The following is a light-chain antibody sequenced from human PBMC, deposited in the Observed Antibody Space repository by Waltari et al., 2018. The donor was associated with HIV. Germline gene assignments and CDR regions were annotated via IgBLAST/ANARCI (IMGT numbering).Light chain of an antibody. CDR1: PSVSSSY. J-gene: IGKJ1*01. CDR3: QHYATSRTWT. Sequence: EIVLTQSPGTLSLSPGERATLSCRASPSVSSSYLAWYQQKPGQAPRLLIYGASSRATGIPERFSGSGSGTDVTFTISRLEPEDFAMYYCQHYATSRTWTFGQGTKVEIK. CDR2: GAS. V-gene: IGKV3-20*01.